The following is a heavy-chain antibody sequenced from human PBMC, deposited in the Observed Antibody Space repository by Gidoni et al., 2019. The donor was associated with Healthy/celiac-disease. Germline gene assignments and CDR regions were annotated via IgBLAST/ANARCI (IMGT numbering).Heavy chain of an antibody. V-gene: IGHV4-59*01. CDR1: GGAIRSYY. CDR3: ARAYGGSYWGSYYYGMDV. D-gene: IGHD1-26*01. CDR2: IYYSGRT. Sequence: QVQLQESGPELVKPSATQSPTCTCAGGAIRSYYWSCIRQHPGKGLEWIGYIYYSGRTNYNPSLKSRVTISVDTSKNQFSLKLSSVTAADTAVYYCARAYGGSYWGSYYYGMDVWGQGTTVTVSS. J-gene: IGHJ6*02.